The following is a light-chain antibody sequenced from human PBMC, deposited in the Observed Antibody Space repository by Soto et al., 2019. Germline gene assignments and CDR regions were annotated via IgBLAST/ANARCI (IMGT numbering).Light chain of an antibody. V-gene: IGKV3-15*01. Sequence: IVMTQSPATLSVSPGERANLSCRASQSVGTKLAWYQQTPGQAPRLLIYGASNRATGVPARISGSVSGTEFTLTIASLQSEDFAVYYCQRSGGSVSFGGGTKVE. J-gene: IGKJ4*01. CDR1: QSVGTK. CDR2: GAS. CDR3: QRSGGSVS.